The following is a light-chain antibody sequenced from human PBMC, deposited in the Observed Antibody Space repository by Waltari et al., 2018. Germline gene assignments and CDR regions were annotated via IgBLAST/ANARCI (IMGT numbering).Light chain of an antibody. J-gene: IGKJ3*01. CDR3: QSYDNSLRRYV. V-gene: IGKV3-20*01. Sequence: EIVLTQSPGTLSLSPGERATLSCRASRSITNNYLAWYQQKPGQAPRLRIYGASSRATGIPDRFSGIGSGTDFTLTISRLEPEDFAVYYCQSYDNSLRRYVFGTGT. CDR1: RSITNNY. CDR2: GAS.